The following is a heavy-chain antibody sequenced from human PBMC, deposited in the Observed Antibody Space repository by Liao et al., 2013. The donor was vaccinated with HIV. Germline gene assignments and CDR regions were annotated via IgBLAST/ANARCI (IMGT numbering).Heavy chain of an antibody. J-gene: IGHJ4*02. CDR1: GGSFSVYY. CDR3: TREEVD. V-gene: IGHV4-34*01. D-gene: IGHD2-15*01. CDR2: INHSGST. Sequence: QVQLHQWGAGLLKPSETLSLTCAVNGGSFSVYYWSWIRQPPGKGLEWIGEINHSGSTNDNPSLKSRVTISVDTSKNQFSLKLNSVTAADTAVYYCTREEVDWGQGTLVTVSS.